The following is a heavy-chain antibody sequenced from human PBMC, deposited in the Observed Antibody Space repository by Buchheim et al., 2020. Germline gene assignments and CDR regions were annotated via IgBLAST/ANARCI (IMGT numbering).Heavy chain of an antibody. Sequence: QVQLQESGPGLVKPSGTLSLTCAVSGGSISSSNWWSWVRQPPGKGLEWIGGIYHSGSTNYNPSLKIRVTMSVDQSKNQFSLKLRSVTAADTAVYYCARQSSSAYYFDYWGQGTL. CDR3: ARQSSSAYYFDY. V-gene: IGHV4-4*02. J-gene: IGHJ4*02. D-gene: IGHD6-6*01. CDR1: GGSISSSNW. CDR2: IYHSGST.